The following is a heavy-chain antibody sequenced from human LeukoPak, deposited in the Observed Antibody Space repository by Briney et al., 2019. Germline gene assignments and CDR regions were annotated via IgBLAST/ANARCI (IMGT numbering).Heavy chain of an antibody. Sequence: ASVKVSCTASGYTFTSYGISWVRQAPGQGLEWMGWISAYNGNTNYAQKLQGRVTMTTDTSTSTAYMELRSLRSDDTAVYYCARDDDYTYYYDSSGYLWVYWGQGTLVTVSS. D-gene: IGHD3-22*01. CDR3: ARDDDYTYYYDSSGYLWVY. CDR2: ISAYNGNT. CDR1: GYTFTSYG. V-gene: IGHV1-18*01. J-gene: IGHJ4*02.